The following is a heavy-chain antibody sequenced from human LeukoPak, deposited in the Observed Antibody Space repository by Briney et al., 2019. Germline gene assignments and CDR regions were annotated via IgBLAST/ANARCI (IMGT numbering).Heavy chain of an antibody. V-gene: IGHV1-3*01. D-gene: IGHD3-9*01. CDR1: GYTFTSYA. CDR2: INAGNGNT. Sequence: GASVKVSRKASGYTFTSYAMHWVRQAPGQRLEWMGWINAGNGNTKYSQKFQGRVTITRDTSASTAYMELSSLRSEDTAVYYCARDSHYDILTGDGIFDYWGQGTLVTVSS. CDR3: ARDSHYDILTGDGIFDY. J-gene: IGHJ4*02.